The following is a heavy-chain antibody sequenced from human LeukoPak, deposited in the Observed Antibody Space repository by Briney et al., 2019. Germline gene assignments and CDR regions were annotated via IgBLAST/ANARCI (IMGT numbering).Heavy chain of an antibody. CDR2: INPNSGGT. V-gene: IGHV1-2*02. CDR1: GYTFTSYD. D-gene: IGHD3-3*01. J-gene: IGHJ6*02. CDR3: ARASGAIFGADHYYGVDV. Sequence: ASVKVSCKASGYTFTSYDINWVRQATGQGLEWMGWINPNSGGTNYAQKFQGRVTMTRDTSIITAYMELSSLRSDDTAVYYCARASGAIFGADHYYGVDVWGQGTTVTVSS.